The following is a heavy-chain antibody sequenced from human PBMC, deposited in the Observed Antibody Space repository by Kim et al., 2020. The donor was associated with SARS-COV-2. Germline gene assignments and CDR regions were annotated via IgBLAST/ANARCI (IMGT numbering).Heavy chain of an antibody. CDR2: NQ. D-gene: IGHD2-15*01. J-gene: IGHJ4*02. V-gene: IGHV3-33*06. CDR3: AKIGATPFGY. Sequence: NQYYADSVKGRFTISSDNSNNTLYLQMNSLRAEDTAVYYCAKIGATPFGYWGQGTLVTVSS.